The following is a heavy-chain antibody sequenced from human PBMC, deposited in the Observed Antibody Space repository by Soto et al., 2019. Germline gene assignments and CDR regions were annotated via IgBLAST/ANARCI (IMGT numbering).Heavy chain of an antibody. V-gene: IGHV1-69*01. D-gene: IGHD3-22*01. CDR3: ARGWGYDSNDYYYAY. CDR2: SIPIFGTA. J-gene: IGHJ4*02. CDR1: GGTFSRHA. Sequence: QVQLVQSGAEVRKPGSSVKVSCKASGGTFSRHAISWVRQAPGQGLEWMGGSIPIFGTANHAQKFQGRVTIIADESTSTVYMELSSLRSEDTAMYYCARGWGYDSNDYYYAYWGQGTLVIGSS.